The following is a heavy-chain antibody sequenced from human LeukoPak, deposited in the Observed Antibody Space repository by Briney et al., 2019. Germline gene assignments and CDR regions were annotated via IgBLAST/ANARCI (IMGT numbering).Heavy chain of an antibody. CDR1: GFTFSSYS. J-gene: IGHJ3*02. V-gene: IGHV3-21*01. Sequence: GGSLRLSCAASGFTFSSYSMTWVRQAPGKGLEWVSSISSSSSYIYYADSVKGRFTISRDNAKNSLYLQMNSVRAEDTAVYYCARDYTIFGVADAFDIWGQGTMVTVSS. CDR3: ARDYTIFGVADAFDI. CDR2: ISSSSSYI. D-gene: IGHD3-3*01.